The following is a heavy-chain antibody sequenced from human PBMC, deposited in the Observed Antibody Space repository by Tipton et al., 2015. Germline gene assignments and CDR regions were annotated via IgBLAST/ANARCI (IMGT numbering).Heavy chain of an antibody. Sequence: QLVQSGAEVKKPGSSVKVSCKASGGTFSNYAFSWVRQAPRQGLERLGGIIPFSGETNYAQNFQGRVTITADGSTSTSYMELRSLRPDDTAVYYCARDRDIVGATSWFDPWGQGTLVTVSS. CDR1: GGTFSNYA. V-gene: IGHV1-69*01. CDR3: ARDRDIVGATSWFDP. CDR2: IIPFSGET. J-gene: IGHJ5*02. D-gene: IGHD1-26*01.